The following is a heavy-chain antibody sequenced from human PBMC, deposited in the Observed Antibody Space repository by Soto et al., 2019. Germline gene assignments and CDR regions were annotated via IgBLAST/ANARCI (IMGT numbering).Heavy chain of an antibody. CDR3: ARDGGSKGYCSSTSCYYGMDV. D-gene: IGHD2-2*01. Sequence: QVQLVQSGAEVKKPGASVKVSCKASGYTFTSYGISWVRQAPGQGLEWMGWISAYNGNTNYAQKLKGRVTMTTDTSTSTAYMELRSLRSDDTAVYYCARDGGSKGYCSSTSCYYGMDVWGQGTTVTVSS. CDR1: GYTFTSYG. J-gene: IGHJ6*02. CDR2: ISAYNGNT. V-gene: IGHV1-18*01.